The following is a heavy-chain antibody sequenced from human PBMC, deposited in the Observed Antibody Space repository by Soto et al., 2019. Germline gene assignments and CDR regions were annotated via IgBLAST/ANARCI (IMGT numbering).Heavy chain of an antibody. CDR2: LGFDGGGR. CDR3: AREPVGPDYAMDV. J-gene: IGHJ6*02. V-gene: IGHV3-33*01. D-gene: IGHD1-26*01. Sequence: QMQLVESGGGVVQPGTSLRLSCAASGFDFSSYGMHWVRQTPGKGLEWVAVLGFDGGGRYYADSVKGRFTISRDNSQKMLYLQMDSLRAGDTALYYCAREPVGPDYAMDVWGQGTKVTVSS. CDR1: GFDFSSYG.